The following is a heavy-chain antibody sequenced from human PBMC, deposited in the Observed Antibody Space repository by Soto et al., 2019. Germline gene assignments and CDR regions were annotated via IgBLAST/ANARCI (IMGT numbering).Heavy chain of an antibody. Sequence: KASETLSLTCTVSGGSISSYYWSWIRQPAGKGLEWIGRIYTSGSTNYNPSLKSRVTMSVDTSKNQFSLKLSSVTAADTAVYYCARDQVYSNYDYYYYGMDVWGQGTTVTVSS. CDR3: ARDQVYSNYDYYYYGMDV. V-gene: IGHV4-4*07. CDR2: IYTSGST. CDR1: GGSISSYY. D-gene: IGHD4-4*01. J-gene: IGHJ6*02.